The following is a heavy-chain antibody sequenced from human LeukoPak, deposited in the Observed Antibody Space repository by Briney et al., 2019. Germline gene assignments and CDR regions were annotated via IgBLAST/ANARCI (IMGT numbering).Heavy chain of an antibody. CDR1: GFTFSSYA. J-gene: IGHJ6*02. CDR2: ISYDGSNK. V-gene: IGHV3-30-3*01. CDR3: ARSPDKFYGMDV. Sequence: GGSLRLSCAASGFTFSSYAMHWVRQAPGKGLEWVAVISYDGSNKYYADPVKGRFTISRDNSKNTLYLQMNSLRAEDTAVYYCARSPDKFYGMDVWGQGTTVTVSS.